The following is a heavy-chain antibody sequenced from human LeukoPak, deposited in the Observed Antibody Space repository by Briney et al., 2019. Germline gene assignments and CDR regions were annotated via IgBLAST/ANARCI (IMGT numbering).Heavy chain of an antibody. D-gene: IGHD3-10*01. CDR3: ARDSYYYGSGSYYLDY. Sequence: SETLSLTCTVSGGSISSYYWSWIRQPAGKGLEWIGRIYTSGSTNYKPSLKSRVTMSVDTSKDQFSLKLSSVTAADTAVYYCARDSYYYGSGSYYLDYWGQGTLVTVSS. J-gene: IGHJ4*02. CDR2: IYTSGST. V-gene: IGHV4-4*07. CDR1: GGSISSYY.